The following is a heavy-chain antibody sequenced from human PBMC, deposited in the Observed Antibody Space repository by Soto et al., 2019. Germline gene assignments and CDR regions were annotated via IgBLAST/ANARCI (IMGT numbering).Heavy chain of an antibody. D-gene: IGHD3-16*01. CDR2: ISPYNGNT. J-gene: IGHJ6*02. CDR3: ARGIGGYFGVDYYYGMDV. V-gene: IGHV1-18*01. CDR1: GYTFTSYG. Sequence: QVQLVQYGAEVKKPGASVKVSCKASGYTFTSYGINWVRQAHGQGIEWMGWISPYNGNTNYAQKLQGRVTMTTDTSTSTAYMELRSLRSDDTAVYYCARGIGGYFGVDYYYGMDVWGQGTTVTVSS.